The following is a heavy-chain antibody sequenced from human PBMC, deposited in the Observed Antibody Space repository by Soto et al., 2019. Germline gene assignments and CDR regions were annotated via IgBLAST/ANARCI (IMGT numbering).Heavy chain of an antibody. J-gene: IGHJ5*02. Sequence: ASVKVSCKASGYTFTSYGISWVRQAPGQGLEWMGWISAYNGNTNYAQKLQGRVTMTTDTSTSTAYMELRSLRSDDTAVYYCARGKSPNDYSNYRWFEPWGQGTLVTVSA. CDR3: ARGKSPNDYSNYRWFEP. CDR1: GYTFTSYG. D-gene: IGHD4-4*01. CDR2: ISAYNGNT. V-gene: IGHV1-18*04.